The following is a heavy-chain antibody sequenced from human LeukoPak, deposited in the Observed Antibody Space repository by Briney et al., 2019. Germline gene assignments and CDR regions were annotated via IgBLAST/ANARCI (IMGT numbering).Heavy chain of an antibody. J-gene: IGHJ3*02. CDR2: MNPNSGNT. CDR1: GYTFTGYY. Sequence: ASVKVSCKASGYTFTGYYMHWVRQATGQGLEWMGWMNPNSGNTGYAQKFQGRVTMTRNTSISTAYMELSSLRSEDTAVYYCARVVAAAGSKGGNAFDIWGQGTMVTVSS. CDR3: ARVVAAAGSKGGNAFDI. D-gene: IGHD6-13*01. V-gene: IGHV1-8*02.